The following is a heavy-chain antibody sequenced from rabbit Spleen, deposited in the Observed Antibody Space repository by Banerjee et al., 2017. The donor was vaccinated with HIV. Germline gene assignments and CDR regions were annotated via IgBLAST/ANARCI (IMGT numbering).Heavy chain of an antibody. Sequence: QQQLEESGGDLVKPEGSLTLTCTASGFSFSNNYWTYWICWVRQAPGKGLEWIACIYAGSDATYNASWAKGRFTISKTSSTTVTLQMTTLTAADTATYFCARGLGGGDGFHLWGPGTLVTVS. CDR1: GFSFSNNYW. V-gene: IGHV1S45*01. CDR2: IYAGSDAT. D-gene: IGHD2-1*01. J-gene: IGHJ4*01. CDR3: ARGLGGGDGFHL.